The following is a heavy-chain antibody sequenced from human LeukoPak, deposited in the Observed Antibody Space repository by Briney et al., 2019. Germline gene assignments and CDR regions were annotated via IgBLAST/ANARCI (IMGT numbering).Heavy chain of an antibody. D-gene: IGHD2-2*01. CDR3: ASGPVPAAYMDV. J-gene: IGHJ6*03. Sequence: GGSLRLSCAASGFTFSSYSMNWVRQAPGKGLEWVAVISYDGSNKYYADSVKGRFTISRDNSKNTLYLQMNSLRPEDTAVYYCASGPVPAAYMDVWGKGTTVTVSS. CDR1: GFTFSSYS. CDR2: ISYDGSNK. V-gene: IGHV3-30*03.